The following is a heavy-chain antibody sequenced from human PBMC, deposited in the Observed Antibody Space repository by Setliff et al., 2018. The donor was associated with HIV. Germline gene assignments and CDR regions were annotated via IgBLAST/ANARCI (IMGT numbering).Heavy chain of an antibody. J-gene: IGHJ4*02. CDR3: ASGYQYDSSGYYYVTPIDY. CDR2: IYYTGSA. Sequence: SETLSLTCTVSGGSISSSSYYWGCIRQPPGKGLEWIGSIYYTGSANYNPSLKSRVTMSVYTSKSQFSPKLSSVTAADTAVYYCASGYQYDSSGYYYVTPIDYWGQGTLVTVSS. CDR1: GGSISSSSYY. V-gene: IGHV4-39*01. D-gene: IGHD3-22*01.